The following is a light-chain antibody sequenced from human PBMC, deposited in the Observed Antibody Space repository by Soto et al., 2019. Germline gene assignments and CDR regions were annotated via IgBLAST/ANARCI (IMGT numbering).Light chain of an antibody. J-gene: IGKJ4*01. CDR3: QQYGSSPLT. CDR1: QSVSSSY. Sequence: EIVFTQSPGTLSFSPGDRATLSCKASQSVSSSYLAWYQQKPGQAPRLIIYGASIRATGIPDRFSGSGSGTDFTLTISRLEPEDFAVYYCQQYGSSPLTFGGGTKVDIK. V-gene: IGKV3-20*01. CDR2: GAS.